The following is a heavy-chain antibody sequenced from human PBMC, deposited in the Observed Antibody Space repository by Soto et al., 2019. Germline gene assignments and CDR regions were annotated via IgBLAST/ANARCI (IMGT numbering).Heavy chain of an antibody. V-gene: IGHV4-34*01. CDR1: GGSFSGYH. Sequence: QVQLQQWGAGLLKPSETLSLTCAVYGGSFSGYHWSWIHQPPGKGLEWIGEINHSGSTNYNPSLKSRVTISVDTSKNQFPLKLSSVTAADTAVYYCARRVGYYYDSSGYRYFDYWGQGTLVTVSS. CDR2: INHSGST. D-gene: IGHD3-22*01. J-gene: IGHJ4*02. CDR3: ARRVGYYYDSSGYRYFDY.